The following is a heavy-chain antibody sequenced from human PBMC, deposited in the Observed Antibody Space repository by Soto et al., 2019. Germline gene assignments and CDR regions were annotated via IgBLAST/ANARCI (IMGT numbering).Heavy chain of an antibody. V-gene: IGHV4-59*01. CDR3: AREGSYKNYYYYGMDV. CDR1: GGSISSYY. Sequence: SETLSLTCTVSGGSISSYYWSWIRQHPGKGLEWIGYIYYSGSTNYNPSLKSRVTISVDTSKNQFSLKLSSVTAADTAVYYCAREGSYKNYYYYGMDVWGQGTTVT. J-gene: IGHJ6*02. CDR2: IYYSGST. D-gene: IGHD2-15*01.